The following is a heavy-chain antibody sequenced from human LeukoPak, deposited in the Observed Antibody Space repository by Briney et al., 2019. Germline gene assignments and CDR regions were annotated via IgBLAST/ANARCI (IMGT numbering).Heavy chain of an antibody. CDR3: ARDEGYGGYADF. Sequence: SETLSLTCTVSGYSISSGCYWGCIRQPPGKGLEWIGSIYHSGSTYYNPSLKSRVTISVDTSKNQFSLKLSSVTAADTAVYYCARDEGYGGYADFWGQGTLVTVSS. CDR2: IYHSGST. CDR1: GYSISSGCY. D-gene: IGHD5-12*01. V-gene: IGHV4-38-2*02. J-gene: IGHJ4*02.